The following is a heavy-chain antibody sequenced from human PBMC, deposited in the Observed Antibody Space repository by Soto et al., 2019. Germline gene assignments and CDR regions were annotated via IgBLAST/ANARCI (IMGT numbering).Heavy chain of an antibody. V-gene: IGHV3-30*18. CDR1: GFTFRSYV. J-gene: IGHJ4*02. CDR3: AKHRAPHRNS. Sequence: QVQLVESGGGVVQPGRSLRLSCAASGFTFRSYVMHWVRQAPGKGLEWVALISSDESDKYYADSVRGRFTISRDNSKNTMCLEMKSLRSEDTAVYYCAKHRAPHRNSWAQGTLVSVSS. CDR2: ISSDESDK.